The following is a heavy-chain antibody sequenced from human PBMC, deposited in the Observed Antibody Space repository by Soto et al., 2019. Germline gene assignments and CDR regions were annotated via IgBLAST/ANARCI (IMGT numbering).Heavy chain of an antibody. V-gene: IGHV1-18*01. CDR2: ISAYNGNT. CDR3: ARDSTMVRGVELFGGFDY. Sequence: QVQLVQSGAAVKKPGASVKVSCKASGYTFTSYGISWVRQAPGQGLEWMGWISAYNGNTNYAQKLQGRVTMTTDTSTSTAYMELRSLRSDDTAVYYCARDSTMVRGVELFGGFDYWGQGTLVTVSS. D-gene: IGHD3-10*01. J-gene: IGHJ4*02. CDR1: GYTFTSYG.